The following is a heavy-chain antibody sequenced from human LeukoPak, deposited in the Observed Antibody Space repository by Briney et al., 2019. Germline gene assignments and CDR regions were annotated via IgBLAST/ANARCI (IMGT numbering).Heavy chain of an antibody. D-gene: IGHD6-13*01. J-gene: IGHJ5*02. CDR2: TNPNSGGT. V-gene: IGHV1-2*02. Sequence: ASVKVSFKAPGYTFTGFYMHWVRQAPGQGLEWMGWTNPNSGGTNYAQKFQGRVTMTRDTSISTAYMELSRLRSDDTAVYYCARAHLIAAAGYNWFDPWGQGTLVTVSS. CDR1: GYTFTGFY. CDR3: ARAHLIAAAGYNWFDP.